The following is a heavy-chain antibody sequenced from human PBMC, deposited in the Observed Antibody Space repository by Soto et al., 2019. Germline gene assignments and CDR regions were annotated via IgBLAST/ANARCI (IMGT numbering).Heavy chain of an antibody. CDR3: ARGGTSYGYNY. D-gene: IGHD5-18*01. Sequence: QVQLVQSGAEVRKPGASVKVSCKASGYTFTDNYIHWVRQGPGQGLEWMGWINPNDDGTNYARKFQGRVTMSRDTSISTAFMELSGLRSDDTAVYYGARGGTSYGYNYWGQGTLVTVSS. J-gene: IGHJ4*02. CDR1: GYTFTDNY. CDR2: INPNDDGT. V-gene: IGHV1-2*02.